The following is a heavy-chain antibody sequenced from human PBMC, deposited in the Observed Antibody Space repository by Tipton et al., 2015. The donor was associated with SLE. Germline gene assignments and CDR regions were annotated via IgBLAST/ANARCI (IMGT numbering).Heavy chain of an antibody. CDR2: VYDIDST. J-gene: IGHJ4*02. CDR3: ARGGIYHENSGNFDY. D-gene: IGHD3-22*01. Sequence: LRLSCTVSGASISSYYWSWVRQPPGKGLEWIGYVYDIDSTNYNPSLKSRVTISLDPSKNQFSLKLSFVTAADTAIYYCARGGIYHENSGNFDYWGQGTLVTASS. V-gene: IGHV4-59*01. CDR1: GASISSYY.